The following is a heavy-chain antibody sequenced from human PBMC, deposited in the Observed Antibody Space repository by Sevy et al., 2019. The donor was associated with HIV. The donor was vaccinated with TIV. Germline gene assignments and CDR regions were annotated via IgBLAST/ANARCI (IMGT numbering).Heavy chain of an antibody. CDR1: GFTFSSYA. V-gene: IGHV3-23*01. Sequence: GGSLRLSCAASGFTFSSYAMNWVRQAPGKGLEWVSAISGSGTYPYYADSVKGRFTISRDNSKNTLYLQMNSLRAEETAVYYCAKDVRYCSGGTCYAYYYYGMDVWGQGTTVTVSS. CDR3: AKDVRYCSGGTCYAYYYYGMDV. J-gene: IGHJ6*02. D-gene: IGHD2-15*01. CDR2: ISGSGTYP.